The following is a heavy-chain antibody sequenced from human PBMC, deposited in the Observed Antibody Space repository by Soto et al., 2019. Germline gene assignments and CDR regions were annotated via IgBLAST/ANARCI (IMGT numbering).Heavy chain of an antibody. Sequence: QVQLQESGPGLVKPLVTLSLTCAVSGASIGTSHWWSWVRQSPGKGLELIVEIHDSGSTESNPSLKSRITISLDKSKNQFSLQVSSVTAADPAVYYCARMKTYDVLNKSDYWVQGSLVTDSS. CDR2: IHDSGST. CDR3: ARMKTYDVLNKSDY. V-gene: IGHV4-4*02. D-gene: IGHD3-9*01. CDR1: GASIGTSHW. J-gene: IGHJ4*02.